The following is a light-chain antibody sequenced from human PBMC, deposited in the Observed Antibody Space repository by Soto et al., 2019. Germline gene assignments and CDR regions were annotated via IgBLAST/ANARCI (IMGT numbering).Light chain of an antibody. J-gene: IGKJ1*01. CDR3: QQFDGSQWT. CDR1: QSVHSRY. V-gene: IGKV3-20*01. CDR2: AAS. Sequence: LLLTQSPGTLSLSPGERATLSCWASQSVHSRYLSWYQQKVGQAPRLLIYAASNRATGIPDRFSGSGSGTDFTLTISRLQPEDFAVYYCQQFDGSQWTFGQGTKVDNK.